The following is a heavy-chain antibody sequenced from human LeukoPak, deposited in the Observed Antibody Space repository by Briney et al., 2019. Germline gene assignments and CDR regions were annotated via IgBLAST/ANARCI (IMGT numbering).Heavy chain of an antibody. CDR1: GFTFSSYG. J-gene: IGHJ6*03. CDR2: IWYDGSNK. V-gene: IGHV3-33*01. D-gene: IGHD6-13*01. CDR3: ARYTAAAGPYYYYYYMDV. Sequence: PGRSLRLSCAASGFTFSSYGMHWVRQAPGKGREWVAVIWYDGSNKYYADSVKGRFTISRDNSKNTLYLQMNSLRAEDTAVYYCARYTAAAGPYYYYYYMDVWGKGTTVTVSS.